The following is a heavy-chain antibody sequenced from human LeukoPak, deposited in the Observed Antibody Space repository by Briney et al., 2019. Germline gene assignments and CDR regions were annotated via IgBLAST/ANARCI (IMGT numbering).Heavy chain of an antibody. J-gene: IGHJ5*02. CDR3: ARALLRYFDWLADNWFDP. Sequence: GGSLRLSCAASGFTFSSYWMTWVRQAPGKGLEWVANIRQDGNEQNYVDSVKGRFTISRDNAKNSLYLQMNSLRVEDTAVYYCARALLRYFDWLADNWFDPWGQGNLVTVSS. V-gene: IGHV3-7*01. CDR2: IRQDGNEQ. D-gene: IGHD3-9*01. CDR1: GFTFSSYW.